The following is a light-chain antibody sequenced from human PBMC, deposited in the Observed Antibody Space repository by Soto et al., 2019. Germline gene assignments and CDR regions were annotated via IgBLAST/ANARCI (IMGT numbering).Light chain of an antibody. CDR3: SSYAGSNNLV. V-gene: IGLV2-8*01. CDR1: SSDVGGYNY. J-gene: IGLJ2*01. Sequence: QSALTQPPSASGSPGQSVTISCTGTSSDVGGYNYVSWYQQHPGKAPKLMIYEVSERPSGVTELFSGSKSGNTASLTVSGLQAEDEADYYCSSYAGSNNLVFGGGTKLTVL. CDR2: EVS.